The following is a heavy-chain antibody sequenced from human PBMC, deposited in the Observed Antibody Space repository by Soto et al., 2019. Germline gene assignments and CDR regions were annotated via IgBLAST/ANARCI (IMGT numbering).Heavy chain of an antibody. D-gene: IGHD3-9*01. CDR1: GGSISSGDSY. J-gene: IGHJ5*02. Sequence: QVQLQESGPGLEKPSQTLSLACTVSGGSISSGDSYWSWIRQPPGKGLEWIGYIYYSVSIYYNPSLNSRVNISVATSKNQFSLKLISVTAADTAVYYCASAIPTRTNVLRYLDPAWGTGTLVNVSS. V-gene: IGHV4-30-4*01. CDR3: ASAIPTRTNVLRYLDPA. CDR2: IYYSVSI.